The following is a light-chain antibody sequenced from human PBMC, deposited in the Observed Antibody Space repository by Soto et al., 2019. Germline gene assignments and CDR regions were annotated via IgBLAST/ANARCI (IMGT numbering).Light chain of an antibody. CDR1: QGISNY. CDR3: QMYNSAPWT. V-gene: IGKV1-27*01. CDR2: AAS. Sequence: DIQMTQSPLSLSASVGDRVAITCRASQGISNYLAWYQQKPGKVPKPLIYAASTLQSGVPSRFSGSGSGTDFILTISSLQPEDVATYFCQMYNSAPWTFGQGTKVEIK. J-gene: IGKJ1*01.